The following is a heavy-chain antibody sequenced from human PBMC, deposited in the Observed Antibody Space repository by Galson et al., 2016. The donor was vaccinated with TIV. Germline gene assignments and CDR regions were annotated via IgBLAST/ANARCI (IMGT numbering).Heavy chain of an antibody. D-gene: IGHD2/OR15-2a*01. V-gene: IGHV5-10-1*01. J-gene: IGHJ4*02. CDR3: AREREYYVDF. CDR2: IAPSDSYP. Sequence: QSGAEVKKPGEPLRISCKGSGYRFTSFSITWVRLMPGKGLEWLGRIAPSDSYPNYNPSFQGHVTFSVDKSVSTAYLQWSSLKASDTAMYFCAREREYYVDFWGQGTLVTVSS. CDR1: GYRFTSFS.